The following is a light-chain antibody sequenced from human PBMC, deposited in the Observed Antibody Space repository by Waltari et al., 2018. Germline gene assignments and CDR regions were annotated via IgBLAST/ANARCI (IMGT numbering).Light chain of an antibody. V-gene: IGLV2-23*02. J-gene: IGLJ2*01. CDR3: CSYAGSSTV. Sequence: QSALTQPASVSGSPGQSITLSCTGTSSDVGGYNYVSWYQQHPGKAPKLMIYDVRKRPSGVSNRFSGSKSGNTASLTISGLQAEDEADYYCCSYAGSSTVFGGGTKLTVL. CDR2: DVR. CDR1: SSDVGGYNY.